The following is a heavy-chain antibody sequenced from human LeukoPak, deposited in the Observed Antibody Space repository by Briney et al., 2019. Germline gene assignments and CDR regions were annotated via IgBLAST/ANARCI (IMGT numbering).Heavy chain of an antibody. CDR3: AREGRSSTPGY. D-gene: IGHD2-15*01. CDR2: ISASGNT. V-gene: IGHV4-4*07. CDR1: GGSISNSY. J-gene: IGHJ4*02. Sequence: SETLSLTCTVSGGSISNSYWYWVRQPAGKGLEWIGRISASGNTDYNPSLKGRVTMSVDTSKNQFSLRLTSVTAADTAVYYCAREGRSSTPGYWGQGTLVTVSS.